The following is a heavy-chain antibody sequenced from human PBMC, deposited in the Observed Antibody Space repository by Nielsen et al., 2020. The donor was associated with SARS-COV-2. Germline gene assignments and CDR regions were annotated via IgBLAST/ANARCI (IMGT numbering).Heavy chain of an antibody. CDR1: GYTFTSYY. Sequence: ASVKVSCKASGYTFTSYYMHWVRQAPGQGLEWMGIINPSGGSTSYAQKFQGRVTMTRDTSTSTVYMELSSLRSEDTAVYYCARSPALGYCSSTSCYQFHGMDVWGKGTTVTVSS. J-gene: IGHJ6*04. D-gene: IGHD2-2*01. V-gene: IGHV1-46*01. CDR2: INPSGGST. CDR3: ARSPALGYCSSTSCYQFHGMDV.